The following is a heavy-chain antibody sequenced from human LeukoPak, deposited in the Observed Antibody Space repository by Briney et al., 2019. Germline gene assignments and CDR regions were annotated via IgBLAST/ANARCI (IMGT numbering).Heavy chain of an antibody. CDR2: IKQDGSEK. V-gene: IGHV3-7*01. J-gene: IGHJ4*02. D-gene: IGHD4-23*01. Sequence: PGGSLRLSCAASGFTFSNYWMSWVRQAPGKGLEWVANIKQDGSEKFYVDSVKGRFTISRDNAKNSLYLQMNSLRAEDTAVYYCASLYDYGGNSDFDYWGQGTLVAVSP. CDR1: GFTFSNYW. CDR3: ASLYDYGGNSDFDY.